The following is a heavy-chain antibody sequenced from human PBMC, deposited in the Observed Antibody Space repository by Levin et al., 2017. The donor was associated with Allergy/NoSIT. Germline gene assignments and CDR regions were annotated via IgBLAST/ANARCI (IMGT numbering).Heavy chain of an antibody. J-gene: IGHJ5*02. Sequence: PGESLKISCKASGYTFTSYDINWVRQATGQGLEWMGWMNPNSGNTGYAQKFQGRVTMTRNTSISTAYMELSSLRSEDTAVYYCARGRRGHGGGFDPWGQGTLVTVSS. CDR3: ARGRRGHGGGFDP. D-gene: IGHD3-16*01. V-gene: IGHV1-8*01. CDR2: MNPNSGNT. CDR1: GYTFTSYD.